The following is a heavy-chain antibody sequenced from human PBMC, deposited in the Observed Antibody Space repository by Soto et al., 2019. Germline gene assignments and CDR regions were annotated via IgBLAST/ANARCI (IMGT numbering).Heavy chain of an antibody. CDR2: IYYSGGT. D-gene: IGHD3-16*01. CDR1: GGSISSGDYY. CDR3: ARAATGGLWVSENGFEA. J-gene: IGHJ5*02. V-gene: IGHV4-30-4*01. Sequence: SETLSLTCTVSGGSISSGDYYWSWIRQPPGKALEWIGFIYYSGGTYYKPSLKSRVTIPVDTSKNKFSLNLSSVTAADTAVYYCARAATGGLWVSENGFEARGPGTLV.